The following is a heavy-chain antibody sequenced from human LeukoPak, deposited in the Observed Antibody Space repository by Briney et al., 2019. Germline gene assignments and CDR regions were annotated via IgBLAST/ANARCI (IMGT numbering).Heavy chain of an antibody. J-gene: IGHJ4*02. CDR3: ASIDSSGYYYSDY. CDR2: ISWNSDSI. Sequence: GRSLRLSCAASGFTFDDYAMHWVRQAPGKGLEWVSGISWNSDSIGYADSVKGRFTISRDNAKNSLYLQMNSLRAEDTAVYYCASIDSSGYYYSDYWGQGTLVTVSS. D-gene: IGHD3-22*01. CDR1: GFTFDDYA. V-gene: IGHV3-9*01.